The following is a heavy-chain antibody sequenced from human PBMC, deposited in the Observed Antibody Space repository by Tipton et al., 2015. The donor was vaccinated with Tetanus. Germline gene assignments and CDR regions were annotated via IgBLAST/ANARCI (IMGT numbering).Heavy chain of an antibody. CDR3: ARDSSMAVADPILWY. V-gene: IGHV3-74*01. D-gene: IGHD6-19*01. Sequence: SLRLSCAASGFTFSSYAMSRVRQAPGKGLVWVSRINSDGSSTGYADSVKGRFTISRDNAKNTLYLQMNSLRAEDTAVYYCARDSSMAVADPILWYWGQGTLVTVSS. CDR2: INSDGSST. CDR1: GFTFSSYA. J-gene: IGHJ4*02.